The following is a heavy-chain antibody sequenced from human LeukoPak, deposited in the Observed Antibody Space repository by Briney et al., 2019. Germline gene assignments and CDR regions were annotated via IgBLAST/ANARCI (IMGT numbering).Heavy chain of an antibody. CDR2: IWYDGTNK. CDR1: GFSFSSYG. Sequence: PGRSPRLSCAASGFSFSSYGMHWVRQAPGKGLEWVAVIWYDGTNKYYADSVKGRFTISRDNPKNTLYLQMNSLRAEDMAVYYCARDQRGFSYSKYYFDYWGQGTLVTVSS. CDR3: ARDQRGFSYSKYYFDY. D-gene: IGHD5-18*01. V-gene: IGHV3-33*01. J-gene: IGHJ4*02.